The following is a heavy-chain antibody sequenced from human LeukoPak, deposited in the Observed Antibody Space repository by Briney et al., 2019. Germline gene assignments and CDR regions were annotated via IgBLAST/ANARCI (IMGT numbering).Heavy chain of an antibody. CDR3: ARERSVTLWFGESSYYFDY. Sequence: SETLSLTCTVSGGSISSGSYYWSWIRQPAGKGLEWIGRIYTSGSTNYNPSLKSRVTISVDTSKNQFSLKLSSVTAADTAVYYCARERSVTLWFGESSYYFDYWGQGTLVTVSS. D-gene: IGHD3-10*01. J-gene: IGHJ4*02. V-gene: IGHV4-61*02. CDR1: GGSISSGSYY. CDR2: IYTSGST.